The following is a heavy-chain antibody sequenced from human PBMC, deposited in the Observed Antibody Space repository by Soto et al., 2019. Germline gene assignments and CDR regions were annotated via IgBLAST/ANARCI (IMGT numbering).Heavy chain of an antibody. CDR2: INPGNGDT. CDR1: GYTFNKYP. CDR3: ARKDYYDSGMYYFDY. J-gene: IGHJ4*02. V-gene: IGHV1-3*01. D-gene: IGHD3-22*01. Sequence: ASVKVSCKTSGYTFNKYPIHWVRQAPGQGLEWMGWINPGNGDTGYSQKFQDRVTITRDTSASTAYMELSSLRSEDTAVYYCARKDYYDSGMYYFDYWGEGTLVTVSS.